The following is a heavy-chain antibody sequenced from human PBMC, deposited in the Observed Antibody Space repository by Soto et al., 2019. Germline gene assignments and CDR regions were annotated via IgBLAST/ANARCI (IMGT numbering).Heavy chain of an antibody. D-gene: IGHD1-26*01. V-gene: IGHV3-30*18. CDR3: ENVPSGSYDY. J-gene: IGHJ4*02. CDR2: ISYDGSNK. Sequence: QVQLVESGGGVVQPGRSLRLSCAASGFTFSSYGMHWVRQAPGKGLEWVAVISYDGSNKYYADSVKGRFTISRDNSKNTLYLQMNSLRAEDTAVYYCENVPSGSYDYWGQGTLVTVSS. CDR1: GFTFSSYG.